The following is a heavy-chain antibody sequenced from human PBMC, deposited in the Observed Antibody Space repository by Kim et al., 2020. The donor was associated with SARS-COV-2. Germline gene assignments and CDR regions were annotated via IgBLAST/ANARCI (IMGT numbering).Heavy chain of an antibody. CDR2: IYYSGST. CDR1: GGSISSSSYY. V-gene: IGHV4-39*01. CDR3: AALGNYYYYGMDV. D-gene: IGHD3-16*01. Sequence: TLSLTCTVSGGSISSSSYYWGWIRQPPGKGLEWIGSIYYSGSTYYNPSLKSRVTISVDTSKNQFSLKLSSVTAADTAVYYCAALGNYYYYGMDVWGQGTTVTVSS. J-gene: IGHJ6*02.